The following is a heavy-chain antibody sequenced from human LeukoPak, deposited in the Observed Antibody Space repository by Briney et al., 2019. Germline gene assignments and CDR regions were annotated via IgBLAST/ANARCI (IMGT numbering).Heavy chain of an antibody. CDR1: GFTFSSYS. D-gene: IGHD3-16*01. CDR3: ARDWGGVSYYFDY. V-gene: IGHV3-48*02. J-gene: IGHJ4*02. Sequence: GGSLRLSCAASGFTFSSYSMNWVRQAPGKGLEWVSYISRSSTTIYYADSVKGRFTISRDNAENSLYLQMNSLRDEDTAVYYCARDWGGVSYYFDYWGQGTLVTVSS. CDR2: ISRSSTTI.